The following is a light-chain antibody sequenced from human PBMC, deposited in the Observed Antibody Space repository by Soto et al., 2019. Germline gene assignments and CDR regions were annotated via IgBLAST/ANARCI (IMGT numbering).Light chain of an antibody. CDR2: DAS. V-gene: IGKV1-5*01. Sequence: DIQMTQSPSTLSASVGDRVTITCRASQTINSWLAWYQQKPGKAPKVLIFDASSLKTGVPSRFSGNGYGTEFTLTISNLQPDDLATYYCQQYDSYSSGPFGQGTKVEIK. CDR1: QTINSW. J-gene: IGKJ1*01. CDR3: QQYDSYSSGP.